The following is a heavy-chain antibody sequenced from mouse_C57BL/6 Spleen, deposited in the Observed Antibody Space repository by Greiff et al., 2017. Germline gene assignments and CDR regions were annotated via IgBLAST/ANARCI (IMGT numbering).Heavy chain of an antibody. CDR2: INPSNGGT. D-gene: IGHD1-1*01. V-gene: IGHV1-53*01. CDR1: GYTFTSYW. J-gene: IGHJ1*03. Sequence: VQLQQSGTELVKPGASVKLSCKASGYTFTSYWMHWVKQRPGQGLEWIGNINPSNGGTNYNEKFKSKATLTVDKSYSTDYMQLSSLTSEDSAVYYCAAYPMTTVVATKGWYFDVWGTGTTVTVSS. CDR3: AAYPMTTVVATKGWYFDV.